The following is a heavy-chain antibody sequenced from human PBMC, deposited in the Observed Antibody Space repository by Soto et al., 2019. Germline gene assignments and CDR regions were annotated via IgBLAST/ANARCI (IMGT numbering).Heavy chain of an antibody. Sequence: PGGSLRLSCVASGFTFSRYNMHWVRQAPGRWLEWVAYVTTSGDTMFYADSVEGRFAISRDVAKNSVHLQMNSLGDEDTAVYYCVREEASGSSGLTYHYYYNGMDVWGQGXTVTVYS. CDR3: VREEASGSSGLTYHYYYNGMDV. D-gene: IGHD3-10*01. V-gene: IGHV3-48*02. CDR1: GFTFSRYN. CDR2: VTTSGDTM. J-gene: IGHJ6*02.